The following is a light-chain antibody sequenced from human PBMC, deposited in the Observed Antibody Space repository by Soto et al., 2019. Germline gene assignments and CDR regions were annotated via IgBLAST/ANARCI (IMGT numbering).Light chain of an antibody. V-gene: IGKV1-9*01. CDR2: AAS. CDR1: QGISSY. Sequence: DIQLTQSPSFLSASVGDRVTITCRASQGISSYLAWYQQKPGKAPKLLIYAASTLQSGVPSRFSGSGSGPEFTLTISSLQPEDFATYYCQQLNSYPPFFGPGTKVDIK. CDR3: QQLNSYPPF. J-gene: IGKJ3*01.